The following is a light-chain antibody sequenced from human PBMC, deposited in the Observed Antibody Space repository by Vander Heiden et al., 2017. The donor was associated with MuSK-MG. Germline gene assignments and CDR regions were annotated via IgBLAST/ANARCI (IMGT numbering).Light chain of an antibody. CDR1: QSISSY. Sequence: DIQMTQSPSSLSASVGDRVTITCRASQSISSYLNWYQQKPGKAPKLLIYAASSLQSGVPSRFSGSGSGTDFTLTISSLQPEDFAPYYCQQSDSTPSITFGQRTRLEIK. CDR3: QQSDSTPSIT. V-gene: IGKV1-39*01. CDR2: AAS. J-gene: IGKJ5*01.